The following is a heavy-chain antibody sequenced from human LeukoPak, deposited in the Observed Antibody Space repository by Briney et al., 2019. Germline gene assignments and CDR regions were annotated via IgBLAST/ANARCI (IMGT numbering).Heavy chain of an antibody. V-gene: IGHV3-23*01. J-gene: IGHJ4*02. CDR2: ITSGDGSP. CDR3: TKRGAYYVDY. Sequence: GGSLRLSCAASGFTFGTSAMSWVRQTPEKGLEWVSTITSGDGSPYYADSVKGRFTISRDNSNNMLYLQMNSLRAEDTAVYYCTKRGAYYVDYWGRGIPVTVSS. D-gene: IGHD3-16*01. CDR1: GFTFGTSA.